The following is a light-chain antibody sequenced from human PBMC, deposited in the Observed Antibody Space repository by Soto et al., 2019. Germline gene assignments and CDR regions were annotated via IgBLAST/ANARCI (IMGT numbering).Light chain of an antibody. CDR3: QQSYSFWT. CDR1: QSISRY. V-gene: IGKV1-39*01. J-gene: IGKJ1*01. Sequence: DIQMTQSPSSLSASVGDRVTITCRASQSISRYLNWYQHKPGKAPNLLIYAASSLQSGVPSRFSGSGSGTDFTLTISGLQPGDFATYYCQQSYSFWTFGQGTKVEIK. CDR2: AAS.